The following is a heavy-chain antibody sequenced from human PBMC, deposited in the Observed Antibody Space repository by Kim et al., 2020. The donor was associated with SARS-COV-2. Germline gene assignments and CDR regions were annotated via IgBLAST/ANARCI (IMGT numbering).Heavy chain of an antibody. CDR2: IYYSGST. V-gene: IGHV4-61*01. D-gene: IGHD1-26*01. J-gene: IGHJ5*02. CDR1: GGSVSSGSYY. Sequence: SETLSLTCTVSGGSVSSGSYYWSWIRQPPGKGLEWIGYIYYSGSTNYNPSLKSRVTISVDTSKNQFSLKLSSVTAADTAVYYCARKVGATKAWWFDPWGQGTLVTVSS. CDR3: ARKVGATKAWWFDP.